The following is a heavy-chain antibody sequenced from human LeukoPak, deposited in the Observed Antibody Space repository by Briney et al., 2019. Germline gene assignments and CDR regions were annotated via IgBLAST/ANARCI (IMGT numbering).Heavy chain of an antibody. CDR2: ILNDGSKK. CDR1: GLTFSNYG. Sequence: GRSLRLSCAASGLTFSNYGMHRVRQAPGKGLEWGAVILNDGSKKYYTNSVKRRFTISRDNSKNTLYLQMNSLRAEDTAVYYCAKDRTAGYDGLVDYWGQGTLVTVSS. V-gene: IGHV3-30*18. J-gene: IGHJ4*02. CDR3: AKDRTAGYDGLVDY. D-gene: IGHD5-12*01.